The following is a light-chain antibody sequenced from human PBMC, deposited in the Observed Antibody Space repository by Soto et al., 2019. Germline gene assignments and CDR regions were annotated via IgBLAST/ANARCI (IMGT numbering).Light chain of an antibody. V-gene: IGKV3-15*01. CDR1: QGVTTN. Sequence: EILMTQSPASLSVSPGERVTLSCGAGQGVTTNFAWYQQKYGKSPRLLIYDVSTRATGVPARLSGTGSETDFTITISGMKYEDSEVYLCQQYNNWTFSFGQGTRLEIK. CDR2: DVS. J-gene: IGKJ5*01. CDR3: QQYNNWTFS.